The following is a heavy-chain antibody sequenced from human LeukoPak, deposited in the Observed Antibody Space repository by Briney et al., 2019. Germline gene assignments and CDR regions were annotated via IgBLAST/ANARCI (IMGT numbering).Heavy chain of an antibody. CDR2: ISSSSSTI. CDR1: GFIFSSYS. D-gene: IGHD6-6*01. Sequence: RSGGSLRLSCAASGFIFSSYSMNWVRQAPGKGLEWVSYISSSSSTIYYADSVKGRFTISRDNAKNSLSLQMNSLRAEDTAVYYCASWTSSSSNYWGQGTLVTVSS. J-gene: IGHJ4*02. V-gene: IGHV3-48*04. CDR3: ASWTSSSSNY.